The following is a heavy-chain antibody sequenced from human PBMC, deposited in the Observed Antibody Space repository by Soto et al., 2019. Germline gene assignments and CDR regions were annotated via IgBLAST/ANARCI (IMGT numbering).Heavy chain of an antibody. J-gene: IGHJ5*02. CDR2: INPNSGGT. Sequence: ASVKVSCKASGYTFTGYYMHWVRQAPGQGLEWMGWINPNSGGTSYAQKFQGRVTMTRDTSISTAYMELSRLRSDDTAVYYCARACSGGRCPRGWFDHWGQGTLVTVSS. V-gene: IGHV1-2*02. D-gene: IGHD2-15*01. CDR1: GYTFTGYY. CDR3: ARACSGGRCPRGWFDH.